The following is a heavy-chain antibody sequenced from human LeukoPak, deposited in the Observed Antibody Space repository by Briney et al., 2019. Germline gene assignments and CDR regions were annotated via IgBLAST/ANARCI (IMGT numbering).Heavy chain of an antibody. CDR1: GYSISSGYY. J-gene: IGHJ4*02. D-gene: IGHD3-22*01. V-gene: IGHV4-38-2*02. Sequence: SETLSLTCTVSGYSISSGYYWGWIRQPPGKGLEWIGYIYHSGSTYYNPSLKSRVTISVDRSKNQFSLKLSSVTAADTAVYYCARDMGDYYDSSGYPNWGQGTLVTVSS. CDR3: ARDMGDYYDSSGYPN. CDR2: IYHSGST.